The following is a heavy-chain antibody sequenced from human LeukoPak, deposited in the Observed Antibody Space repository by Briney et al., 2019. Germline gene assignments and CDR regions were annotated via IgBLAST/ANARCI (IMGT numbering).Heavy chain of an antibody. D-gene: IGHD3-10*01. CDR2: MNPNSGNT. V-gene: IGHV1-8*03. CDR3: ARGYGLSYYLGSGTYWGYFDY. Sequence: VSVKVSCKASGYTFTSYDINWVRQATGQGLEWMGWMNPNSGNTGYAQKFQGRVTITRNTSISTAYMELSSLRSEDTAVYHCARGYGLSYYLGSGTYWGYFDYWGQGTLVTVSS. J-gene: IGHJ4*02. CDR1: GYTFTSYD.